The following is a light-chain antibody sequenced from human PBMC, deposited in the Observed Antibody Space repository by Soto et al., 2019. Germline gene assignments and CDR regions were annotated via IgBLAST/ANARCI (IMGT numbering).Light chain of an antibody. CDR3: AAWNDSLNGPV. Sequence: QSALTQPPSASGTPGQRVTISCSGSRSNIGSNTVNWYQQLPGTAPKLLIYNNNQRPSGVPDRFSGSKSGTSASLAISGLQSEDEAGYFCAAWNDSLNGPVFGGGTKLTVL. V-gene: IGLV1-44*01. CDR2: NNN. CDR1: RSNIGSNT. J-gene: IGLJ2*01.